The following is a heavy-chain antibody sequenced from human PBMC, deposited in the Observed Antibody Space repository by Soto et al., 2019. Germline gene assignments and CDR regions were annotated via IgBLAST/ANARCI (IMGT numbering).Heavy chain of an antibody. Sequence: QVQLVQSGTEVKKPGDSLKVSCKASGYTFTSYDVNWVRRATGQGPEWLGWMNPNTGDTAYAQKFQGRVTMTRNTSMSRAYMELSSLRSDDTAVYYCARGVDYGEFAPWGQGTLVTVSS. CDR1: GYTFTSYD. J-gene: IGHJ5*02. D-gene: IGHD4-17*01. CDR3: ARGVDYGEFAP. V-gene: IGHV1-8*01. CDR2: MNPNTGDT.